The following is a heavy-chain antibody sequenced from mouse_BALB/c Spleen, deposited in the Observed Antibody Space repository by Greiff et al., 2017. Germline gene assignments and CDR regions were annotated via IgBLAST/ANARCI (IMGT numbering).Heavy chain of an antibody. J-gene: IGHJ4*01. CDR2: ISTYYGDA. D-gene: IGHD2-4*01. Sequence: QVQLQQSGAELVRPGVSVKISCKGSGYTFTDYAMHWVKQSHAKSLEWIGVISTYYGDASYNQKFKGKATMTVDKSSSTAYMELARLTSEDSAIYYCAREGIYYDYDGGVSYAMDYWGQGTSVTVSS. CDR3: AREGIYYDYDGGVSYAMDY. CDR1: GYTFTDYA. V-gene: IGHV1S137*01.